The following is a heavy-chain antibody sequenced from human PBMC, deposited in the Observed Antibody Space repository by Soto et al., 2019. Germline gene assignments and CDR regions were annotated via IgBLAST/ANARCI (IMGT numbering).Heavy chain of an antibody. CDR3: ARGGYYDNFWKKLNCYGLDV. Sequence: QVQLVQSAAEVKKPGASVKVTCKASGYTFIRYGITWVRQAPGQGLEWVGWISPSNDYTEYAQKFHGRVTMTTDTSSRTVTMALRGLRSDDTAVYYCARGGYYDNFWKKLNCYGLDVWGQGTTVTVSS. J-gene: IGHJ6*02. V-gene: IGHV1-18*01. CDR1: GYTFIRYG. CDR2: ISPSNDYT. D-gene: IGHD3-16*01.